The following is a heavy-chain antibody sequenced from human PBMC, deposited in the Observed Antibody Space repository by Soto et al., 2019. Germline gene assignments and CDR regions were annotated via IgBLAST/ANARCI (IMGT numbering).Heavy chain of an antibody. CDR3: AKEGGYSFGPGNYYGMDV. D-gene: IGHD5-18*01. V-gene: IGHV3-23*01. CDR2: IIGSGGST. J-gene: IGHJ6*02. CDR1: GFTFSNFA. Sequence: EVQLLESGGGLVQPGGSLRLSCAASGFTFSNFAMSWVRQAPGKGLEWVSGIIGSGGSTYYADSVKGRFTISRDKSKATLYLQMNSLRGEDTAIYYWAKEGGYSFGPGNYYGMDVWGQGTTVTVSS.